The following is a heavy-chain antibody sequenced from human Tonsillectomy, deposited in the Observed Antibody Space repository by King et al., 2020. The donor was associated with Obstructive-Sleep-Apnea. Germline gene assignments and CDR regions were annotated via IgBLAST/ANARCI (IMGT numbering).Heavy chain of an antibody. CDR2: VYYNWST. V-gene: IGHV4-59*01. CDR3: ARGNNSFDY. CDR1: GGSINSYY. D-gene: IGHD4-11*01. Sequence: QLQESGPGLMKPSETLSLACAVSGGSINSYYWNWIRQPPGKGLEWIGNVYYNWSTNYNPSLKSRVATSVDTSKNQFSLKLRSVTAADTAVYYCARGNNSFDYWGQGTLVTVSS. J-gene: IGHJ4*02.